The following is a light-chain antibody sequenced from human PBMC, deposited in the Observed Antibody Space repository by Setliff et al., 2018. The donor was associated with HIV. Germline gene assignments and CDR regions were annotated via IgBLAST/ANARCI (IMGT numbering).Light chain of an antibody. CDR2: DVI. Sequence: QSALPQPRSVSGSPGQSVTFSCSGSSSDIGTYNYVSWYQQHPGKAPKLIISDVIRRPSGVPDRFSGSKSGNTASLTISGLQAEDEAEYYCCSYAGSYRYIFGSGTKVTVL. J-gene: IGLJ1*01. CDR1: SSDIGTYNY. V-gene: IGLV2-11*01. CDR3: CSYAGSYRYI.